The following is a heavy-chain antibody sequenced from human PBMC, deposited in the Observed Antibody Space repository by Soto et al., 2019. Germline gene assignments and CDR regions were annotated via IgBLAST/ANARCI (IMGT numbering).Heavy chain of an antibody. V-gene: IGHV4-61*01. J-gene: IGHJ4*02. CDR3: ARGGGRMGDY. CDR1: GGSVSSSSYY. CDR2: IYYNGNT. Sequence: QVQLQESGPGLVKPSETLSLTCTVSGGSVSSSSYYWNWVRQPPGKGLEWIGYIYYNGNTNYNPSRKSRVTMSVDTSKNQFSLKLSSVTTADTAVYYCARGGGRMGDYWGQGTLVTVSS. D-gene: IGHD2-15*01.